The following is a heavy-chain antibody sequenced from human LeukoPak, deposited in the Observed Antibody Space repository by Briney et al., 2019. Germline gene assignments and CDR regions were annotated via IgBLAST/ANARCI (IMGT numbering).Heavy chain of an antibody. Sequence: GGSLRLSXAASGFTFSSYSMNWVRQAPGKGLEWVSSISSSSSYIYYADSVKGRFTISRDNAKNSLYLQMNSLRAEDTAVYYCARTARRHFDWSAYYFDYWGQGTLVTVSS. CDR2: ISSSSSYI. D-gene: IGHD3-9*01. CDR1: GFTFSSYS. J-gene: IGHJ4*02. V-gene: IGHV3-21*01. CDR3: ARTARRHFDWSAYYFDY.